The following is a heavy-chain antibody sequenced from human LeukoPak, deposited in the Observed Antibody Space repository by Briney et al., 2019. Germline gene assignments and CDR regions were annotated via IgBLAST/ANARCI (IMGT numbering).Heavy chain of an antibody. V-gene: IGHV3-48*01. Sequence: QSGGSLRLSCAASGFTFSRDSMNWVRQAPGKGLEWVAYINGGGDPILYADSVRGRFTISRDNAKNSLYLQMNNLGAEDTAVYYCVREYSTVDYWGQGTLVTVSS. D-gene: IGHD6-13*01. J-gene: IGHJ4*02. CDR3: VREYSTVDY. CDR2: INGGGDPI. CDR1: GFTFSRDS.